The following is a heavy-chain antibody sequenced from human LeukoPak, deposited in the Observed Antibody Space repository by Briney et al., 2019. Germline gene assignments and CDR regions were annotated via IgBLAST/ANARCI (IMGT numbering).Heavy chain of an antibody. V-gene: IGHV3-7*01. Sequence: GGSLRLSCVVSGFNFRNYWMSWVRQAPGKGLEWVANTQEDGNKIYYVDSVKGRFTISRDNAKNSLYLQMNSLRAEDTAVYYCARDARVVLDYWGQGTLVTVSS. D-gene: IGHD2-15*01. CDR1: GFNFRNYW. J-gene: IGHJ4*02. CDR2: TQEDGNKI. CDR3: ARDARVVLDY.